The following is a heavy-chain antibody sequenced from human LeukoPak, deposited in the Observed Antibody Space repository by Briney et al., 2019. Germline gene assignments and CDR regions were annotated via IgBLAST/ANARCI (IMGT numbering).Heavy chain of an antibody. CDR3: ARRGRITMVRANWFDP. D-gene: IGHD3-10*01. CDR2: IYTSGST. Sequence: SETLSLTCTVSGGSISSYYWSWIRQPAGKGLEWIGRIYTSGSTNYNPSLKSRVTISVDTSKNQFSLKLSSVTAADTAVYYCARRGRITMVRANWFDPWGQGTLVTVSS. J-gene: IGHJ5*02. V-gene: IGHV4-4*07. CDR1: GGSISSYY.